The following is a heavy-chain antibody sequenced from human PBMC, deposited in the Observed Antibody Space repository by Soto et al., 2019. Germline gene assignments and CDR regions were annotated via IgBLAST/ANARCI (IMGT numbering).Heavy chain of an antibody. CDR3: ARVRIVVVTTYPGDYYGMDV. CDR1: GFTFSSYE. D-gene: IGHD2-21*02. J-gene: IGHJ6*02. V-gene: IGHV3-48*03. Sequence: GGSLRLSCAASGFTFSSYEMNWVRQAPGKGLEWVSYISSSGSTIYYADSVKGRFTISRDNAKNALYLQMNGLRAEDTAVYYCARVRIVVVTTYPGDYYGMDVWGQGTTVTVSS. CDR2: ISSSGSTI.